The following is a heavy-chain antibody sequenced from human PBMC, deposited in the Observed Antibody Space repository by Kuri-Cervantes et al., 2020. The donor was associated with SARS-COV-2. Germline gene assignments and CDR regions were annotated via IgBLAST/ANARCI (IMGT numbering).Heavy chain of an antibody. V-gene: IGHV5-51*01. CDR3: ARVLWSDRNKAPIVVVPENWFDP. CDR1: GYNFTSYW. D-gene: IGHD2-2*01. Sequence: GESLKISCKGSGYNFTSYWIGWVRQMPGKGLEWMGIIYPGDSDTRYSPSFQGQVTISADKSISTAYLQWSSLKASDTAVYYCARVLWSDRNKAPIVVVPENWFDPWGQGTLVTVSS. CDR2: IYPGDSDT. J-gene: IGHJ5*02.